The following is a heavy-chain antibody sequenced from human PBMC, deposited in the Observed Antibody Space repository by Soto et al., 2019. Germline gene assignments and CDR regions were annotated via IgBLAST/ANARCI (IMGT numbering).Heavy chain of an antibody. D-gene: IGHD6-13*01. Sequence: EVQLLESGGGLVRPGGSLRLSCAASGFTFSSYAMSWVRQAPGKGLEWVSSVGSGGGRTYYADSVKGRFTISRDNSKNTLYLQMNSLRAEDTAVYYCAKDDGSSWYVDFWGQGTLVTVSS. CDR2: VGSGGGRT. V-gene: IGHV3-23*01. J-gene: IGHJ4*02. CDR3: AKDDGSSWYVDF. CDR1: GFTFSSYA.